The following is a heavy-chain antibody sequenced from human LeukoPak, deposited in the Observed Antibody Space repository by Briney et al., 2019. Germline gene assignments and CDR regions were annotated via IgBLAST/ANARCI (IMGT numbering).Heavy chain of an antibody. D-gene: IGHD5-24*01. J-gene: IGHJ3*01. CDR3: AKEMATIRAFDF. CDR2: VRYDGSNK. CDR1: RFTFSSYA. V-gene: IGHV3-30*02. Sequence: GGSLRLSCAASRFTFSSYAMHWVRQAPGKGLEWVAFVRYDGSNKYYADSVKGRFTISRDNSKNTPYLQMNSLRAEDTAVYYCAKEMATIRAFDFWGQGTMVTVSS.